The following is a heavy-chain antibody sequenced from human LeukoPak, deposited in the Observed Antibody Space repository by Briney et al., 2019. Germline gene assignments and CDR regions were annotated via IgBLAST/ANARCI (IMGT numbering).Heavy chain of an antibody. CDR2: IKSDGSST. Sequence: QPGRSLRLACAASGFTFSSYWMHWVRQAPGEGLVWVSRIKSDGSSTSYADSVKGRFTISRDNAKNTLYLQMNSLRAEDTAVYYCARDNLYGAFDYWGQGTRVTVSS. D-gene: IGHD4-17*01. CDR3: ARDNLYGAFDY. V-gene: IGHV3-74*01. J-gene: IGHJ4*02. CDR1: GFTFSSYW.